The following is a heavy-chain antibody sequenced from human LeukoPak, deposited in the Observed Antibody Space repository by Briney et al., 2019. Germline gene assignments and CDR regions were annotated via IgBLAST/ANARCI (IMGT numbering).Heavy chain of an antibody. D-gene: IGHD6-19*01. CDR3: ARSRIAVAVGWFDP. CDR1: GYTFTGYY. CDR2: INPNSGNT. Sequence: ASVKVSCKASGYTFTGYYMHWVRQAPGQGLEWMGWINPNSGNTGYAQKFQGRVTMTRNTSISTAYMELSSLRSEDTAVYYCARSRIAVAVGWFDPWGQGTLVTVSS. V-gene: IGHV1-8*02. J-gene: IGHJ5*02.